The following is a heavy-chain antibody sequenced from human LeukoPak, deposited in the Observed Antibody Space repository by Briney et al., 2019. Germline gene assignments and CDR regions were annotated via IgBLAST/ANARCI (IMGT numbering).Heavy chain of an antibody. J-gene: IGHJ5*02. D-gene: IGHD5-12*01. Sequence: GGSLRLSCAASGFTFSDYYMSWIRRAPGKGLEWVSYISSSGSTIYYADSVKGRFTISRDNAKNSLYLQMNSLRAEDTAVYYCAREKGGPIVASANKYNWFDPWGQGTLVTVSS. CDR1: GFTFSDYY. CDR3: AREKGGPIVASANKYNWFDP. CDR2: ISSSGSTI. V-gene: IGHV3-11*01.